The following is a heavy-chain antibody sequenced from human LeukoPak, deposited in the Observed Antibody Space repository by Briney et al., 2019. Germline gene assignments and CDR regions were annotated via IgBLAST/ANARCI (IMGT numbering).Heavy chain of an antibody. CDR1: GFGFSTYW. CDR3: ARLGGTYYNPYFDY. V-gene: IGHV3-7*01. CDR2: IKQDGSEK. D-gene: IGHD1-26*01. Sequence: PGGSLRLSCAASGFGFSTYWMSWVRQAPGKGLEWVANIKQDGSEKYYVDSVKGRFTISRDNANNSLYLQMNSLRAEGTAVYYCARLGGTYYNPYFDYCGQGILVTVSS. J-gene: IGHJ4*02.